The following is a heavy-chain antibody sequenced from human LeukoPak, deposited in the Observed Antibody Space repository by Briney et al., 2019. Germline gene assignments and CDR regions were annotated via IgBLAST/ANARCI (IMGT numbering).Heavy chain of an antibody. V-gene: IGHV4-30-4*01. CDR2: IYYSGST. CDR1: GGSISSGDYY. CDR3: ARDSITIFGVDHYYYHGMDV. Sequence: PSQTLSLTCTVSGGSISSGDYYWSWIRQPPGKGLEWIGYIYYSGSTYYNPSLKSRVTISVDTSKNQFSLKLTSVTAADTAVYYCARDSITIFGVDHYYYHGMDVWGQGTTVTVSS. J-gene: IGHJ6*02. D-gene: IGHD3-3*01.